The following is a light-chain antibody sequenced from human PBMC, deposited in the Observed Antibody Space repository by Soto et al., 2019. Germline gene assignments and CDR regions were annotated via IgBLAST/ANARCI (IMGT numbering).Light chain of an antibody. CDR1: QGISSY. CDR2: LTS. J-gene: IGKJ3*01. Sequence: AIRMTQSPSSFSASTGDRVTITCRASQGISSYLAWYQQKPGKAPKLLIYLTSNLQNGVPSRFSGSGSGTDFTLTISSLQPEDFGTYYCQQLNSYPLTFGPGTKVDIK. V-gene: IGKV1-8*01. CDR3: QQLNSYPLT.